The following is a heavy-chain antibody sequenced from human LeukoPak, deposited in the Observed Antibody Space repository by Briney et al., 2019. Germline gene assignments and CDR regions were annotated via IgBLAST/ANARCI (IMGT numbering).Heavy chain of an antibody. CDR1: GYTFGTHW. D-gene: IGHD2-2*01. CDR3: ASAPAAILYFDY. Sequence: GASVKVSCKASGYTFGTHWMHWVRQAPGQALEWMGWITPFNGNTNHAQKFQDRVTITRDRSMSTAYMELSSLRSEDTAMYYCASAPAAILYFDYWGQGTLVTVSS. J-gene: IGHJ4*02. V-gene: IGHV1-45*02. CDR2: ITPFNGNT.